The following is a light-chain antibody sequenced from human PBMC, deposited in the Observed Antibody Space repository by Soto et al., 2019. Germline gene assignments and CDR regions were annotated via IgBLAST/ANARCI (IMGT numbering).Light chain of an antibody. CDR3: QQYQNWPLT. CDR1: QSVSSN. J-gene: IGKJ4*01. V-gene: IGKV3-15*01. Sequence: EIVMTQSPATLSVSPGEGATLSCRASQSVSSNFAWYQQKPGQAPRLLIYGASTRATGIPARFSGSGSGTEVTLSISSLQSEDVAVYYCQQYQNWPLTFGGGTQVEIK. CDR2: GAS.